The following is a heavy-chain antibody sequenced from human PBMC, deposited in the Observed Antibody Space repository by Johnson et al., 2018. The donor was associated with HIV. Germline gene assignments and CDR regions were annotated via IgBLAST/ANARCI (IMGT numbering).Heavy chain of an antibody. D-gene: IGHD3-22*01. V-gene: IGHV3-30*03. CDR2: ISYDGSNK. J-gene: IGHJ3*02. Sequence: QMLLVESGGGVVRPGGSLRLSCAASGFTFDDYGMSWVRQAPGKGLEWVAVISYDGSNKYYADSVKGRFTISRDNSKNTLYLQMNRLRPEDTAVYYCARDRAIVVAYDAFDIWGQGTMVTVSS. CDR3: ARDRAIVVAYDAFDI. CDR1: GFTFDDYG.